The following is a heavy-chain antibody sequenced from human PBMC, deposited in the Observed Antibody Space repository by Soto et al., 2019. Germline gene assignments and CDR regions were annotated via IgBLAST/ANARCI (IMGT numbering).Heavy chain of an antibody. V-gene: IGHV3-30-3*01. Sequence: HPXESLRLSCAASGFTFSSYAMHWVRQAPGKGLEWVAVISYDGSNKYYADSVKGRFTISRDNSKNTLYLQMNSLRAEDTAVYYCAREGGGGSYSYYYGMDVWGQGTTVTVSS. D-gene: IGHD1-26*01. CDR1: GFTFSSYA. CDR3: AREGGGGSYSYYYGMDV. CDR2: ISYDGSNK. J-gene: IGHJ6*02.